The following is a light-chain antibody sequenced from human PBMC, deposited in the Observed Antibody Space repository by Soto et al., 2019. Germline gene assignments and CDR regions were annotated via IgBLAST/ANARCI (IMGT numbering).Light chain of an antibody. CDR1: QSVSSSY. J-gene: IGKJ1*01. V-gene: IGKV3-20*01. CDR3: QQYDRSPRT. CDR2: GAS. Sequence: IVLTQSPGTLSLSPGERVTLSCRASQSVSSSYLAWYQQKPGQAPRLLISGASNRATGIPDRFSGSGSGTDFTLTISRLEPEDFAVYYCQQYDRSPRTFGQGTKVDIK.